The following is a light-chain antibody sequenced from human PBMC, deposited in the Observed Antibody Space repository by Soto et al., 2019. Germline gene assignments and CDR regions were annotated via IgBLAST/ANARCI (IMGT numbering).Light chain of an antibody. Sequence: QLVLTQSSSASASLGSSVKLTCTLSSGHSSYIIAWHQQQPGKAPRYLMKLEDSGGYNKGSGVPDRFSGSSSGADRYLTISNLRFEDEADYYCETWDSNTRVFGGGTKVTVL. V-gene: IGLV4-60*02. CDR3: ETWDSNTRV. CDR2: LEDSGGY. J-gene: IGLJ3*02. CDR1: SGHSSYI.